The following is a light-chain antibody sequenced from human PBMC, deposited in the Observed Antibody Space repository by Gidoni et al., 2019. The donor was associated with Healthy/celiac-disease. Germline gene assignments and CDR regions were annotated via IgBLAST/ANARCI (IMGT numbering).Light chain of an antibody. CDR1: QSVLYGSNNKTY. CDR2: WSS. Sequence: DSVMTQSPDSLAVSLGERATINCTSRQSVLYGSNNKTYLAWYQQKPGQPPKPLIYWSSTRESAVPDLFRGIGSGPAFPLPTSSLQAAVVPVYSCQQYYSTPYTFXQXTKLEIK. V-gene: IGKV4-1*01. CDR3: QQYYSTPYT. J-gene: IGKJ2*01.